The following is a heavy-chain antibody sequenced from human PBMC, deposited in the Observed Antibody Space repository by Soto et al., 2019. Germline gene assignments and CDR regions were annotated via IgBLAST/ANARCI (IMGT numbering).Heavy chain of an antibody. J-gene: IGHJ4*02. V-gene: IGHV1-69*02. Sequence: QVQLVQSGAEVKKPGSSVKVSCKASGGTFSSYTISWVRQAPGQGLEWMGRIIPILGIANYAQKIQGRVTSTADQPTSTAPMELTTLRSDDPAVYYCARSRRYYYDSSGYRDNDYWGQGTLVTVSS. CDR2: IIPILGIA. D-gene: IGHD3-22*01. CDR1: GGTFSSYT. CDR3: ARSRRYYYDSSGYRDNDY.